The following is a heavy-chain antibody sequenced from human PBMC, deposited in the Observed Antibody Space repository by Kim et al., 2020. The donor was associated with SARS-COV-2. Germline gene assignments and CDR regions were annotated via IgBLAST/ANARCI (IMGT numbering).Heavy chain of an antibody. CDR3: ARATMVRGVIP. J-gene: IGHJ4*02. V-gene: IGHV4-31*02. Sequence: TPSTPSLKSRVTLSVDTSKTQFSLKLTSMTAADTAVYYCARATMVRGVIPWGQGTLVTVSS. CDR2: T. D-gene: IGHD3-10*01.